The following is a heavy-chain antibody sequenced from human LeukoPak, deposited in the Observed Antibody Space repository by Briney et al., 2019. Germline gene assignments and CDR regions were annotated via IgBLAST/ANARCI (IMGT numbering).Heavy chain of an antibody. J-gene: IGHJ4*02. CDR1: GFTFSSYE. V-gene: IGHV3-48*03. D-gene: IGHD3-10*01. CDR3: YFDY. CDR2: ISSSGSTI. Sequence: GSLRLSCAASGFTFSSYEMNWVRQAPGEGLEWVSYISSSGSTIYYADSVKGRFTISRDNAKNSLYLQMNSLRAEDTALWSYYFDYWGQGTLVTVSS.